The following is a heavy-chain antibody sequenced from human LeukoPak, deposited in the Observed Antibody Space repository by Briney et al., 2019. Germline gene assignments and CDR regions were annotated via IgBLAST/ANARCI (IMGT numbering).Heavy chain of an antibody. Sequence: ASVKVSCKASGGTFSSYAISWVRQAPGQGLEWMGGIIPIFGTANYAQKFQGRVAITADESTSTAYMELSSLRSEDTAVYYCARVWELVHDAFDIWGQGTMVTVSS. CDR1: GGTFSSYA. CDR2: IIPIFGTA. CDR3: ARVWELVHDAFDI. D-gene: IGHD1-26*01. J-gene: IGHJ3*02. V-gene: IGHV1-69*13.